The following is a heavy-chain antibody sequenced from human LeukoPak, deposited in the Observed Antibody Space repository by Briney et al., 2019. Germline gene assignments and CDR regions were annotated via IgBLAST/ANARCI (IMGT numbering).Heavy chain of an antibody. V-gene: IGHV3-30*02. D-gene: IGHD2/OR15-2a*01. CDR2: IGHDGYSK. CDR3: AKDLWGGYFDY. J-gene: IGHJ4*02. Sequence: GGSLRLSCAASGFTFSHYGMHWVRQAPDKGLEWVAFIGHDGYSKYYADSVKGRFTISRDNSMNTLYLQMNSLRPEDSAVYYCAKDLWGGYFDYWGQGTLVTVSS. CDR1: GFTFSHYG.